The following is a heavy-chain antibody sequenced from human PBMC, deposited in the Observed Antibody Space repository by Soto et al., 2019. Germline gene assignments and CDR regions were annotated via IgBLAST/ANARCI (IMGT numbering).Heavy chain of an antibody. J-gene: IGHJ4*02. V-gene: IGHV1-8*01. CDR1: GYTFTSYD. Sequence: GASVKVSCKASGYTFTSYDINWVRQATGQGLEWMGWMNPNSGNTGYAQKFQGRVTMTRNTSISTAYMELSSLRSEDTALYYCARLGITIFGVVISNWGQGTLVTVSS. CDR3: ARLGITIFGVVISN. D-gene: IGHD3-3*01. CDR2: MNPNSGNT.